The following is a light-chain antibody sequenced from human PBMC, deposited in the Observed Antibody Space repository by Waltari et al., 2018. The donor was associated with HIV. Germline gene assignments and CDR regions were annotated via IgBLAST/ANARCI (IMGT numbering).Light chain of an antibody. Sequence: SVLTQPPSASGTPGPRVTISCSGSRPNIGRHYVFLYQQLPGTAPKLLMHRNHQRPSGVPDRFSDSTSGTSASLAISGLRSEDEADYYCATWDDSLSGVLFGGGTKLTVL. CDR1: RPNIGRHY. J-gene: IGLJ2*01. V-gene: IGLV1-47*01. CDR3: ATWDDSLSGVL. CDR2: RNH.